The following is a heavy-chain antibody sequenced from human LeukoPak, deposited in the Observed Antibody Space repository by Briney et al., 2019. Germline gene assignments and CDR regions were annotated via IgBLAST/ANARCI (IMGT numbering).Heavy chain of an antibody. D-gene: IGHD3-22*01. CDR1: GYTFTGYY. Sequence: ASVKVSCKASGYTFTGYYMHWVRQAPGQGLECMGIINPSGGSTSYAQKFQGRVTMTRDTSISTAYMELSRLRSDDTAVYYCARDSSGYYYFDYWGQGTLVTVSS. CDR3: ARDSSGYYYFDY. V-gene: IGHV1-46*01. CDR2: INPSGGST. J-gene: IGHJ4*02.